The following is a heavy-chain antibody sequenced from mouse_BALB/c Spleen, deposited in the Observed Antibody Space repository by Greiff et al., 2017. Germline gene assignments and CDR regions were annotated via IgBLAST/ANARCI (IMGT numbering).Heavy chain of an antibody. CDR1: GFSLTSYG. CDR2: IWAGGST. V-gene: IGHV2-9*02. Sequence: QVQLKESGPGLVAPSQSLSITCTVSGFSLTSYGVHWVRQPPGKGLEWLGVIWAGGSTNYNSALMSRLSISKDNSKSQVFLKMNSLQTDDTAMYYCAREEGRFPILYAMDYWGQGTSVTVSS. CDR3: AREEGRFPILYAMDY. J-gene: IGHJ4*01.